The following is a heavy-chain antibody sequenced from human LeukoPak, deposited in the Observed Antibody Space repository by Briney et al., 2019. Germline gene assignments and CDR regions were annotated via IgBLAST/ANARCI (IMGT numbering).Heavy chain of an antibody. CDR1: GFTFSTYW. CDR3: ATPLDFYDSSGYHQGGD. CDR2: IKQDGSKK. Sequence: GVSLRLSCAASGFTFSTYWMTWVRQAPGKGPEWVANIKQDGSKKNYVDSVKGRFTISRDNAKNSLYLQMNSLRAEDTAVYYCATPLDFYDSSGYHQGGDWGQGTLVTVSS. V-gene: IGHV3-7*03. D-gene: IGHD3-22*01. J-gene: IGHJ4*02.